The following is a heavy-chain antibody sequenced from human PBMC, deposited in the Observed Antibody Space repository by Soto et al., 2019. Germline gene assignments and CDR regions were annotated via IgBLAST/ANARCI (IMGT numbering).Heavy chain of an antibody. CDR3: ARGGTNDYGVYGRLAYYYLMDV. D-gene: IGHD4-17*01. CDR1: GGSISSGGYY. Sequence: PSETLSLTCTVSGGSISSGGYYWSWIRQHPGKGLEWIGYIYYSGSTYYNPSLKSRVTISVDTSKNQFSLKLSSVTAADTAVYYCARGGTNDYGVYGRLAYYYLMDVWGKGTTVTVSS. V-gene: IGHV4-31*03. CDR2: IYYSGST. J-gene: IGHJ6*03.